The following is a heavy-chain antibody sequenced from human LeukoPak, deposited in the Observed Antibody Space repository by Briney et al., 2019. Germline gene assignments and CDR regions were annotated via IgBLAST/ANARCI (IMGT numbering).Heavy chain of an antibody. D-gene: IGHD6-19*01. CDR3: AKASLKSSGWCAY. CDR2: ISGSGGST. V-gene: IGHV3-23*01. CDR1: GFTFSSYA. J-gene: IGHJ4*02. Sequence: GGSLRLSCAASGFTFSSYAMSWVRQAPGKGLEWVPAISGSGGSTYYADSVKGRFTISRDNSKNTLYLQMNSLRAEDTAVYYCAKASLKSSGWCAYWGQGTLVTVSS.